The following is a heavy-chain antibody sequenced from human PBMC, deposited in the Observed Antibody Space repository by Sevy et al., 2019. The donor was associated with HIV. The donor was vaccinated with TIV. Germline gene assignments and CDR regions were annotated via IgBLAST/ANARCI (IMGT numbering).Heavy chain of an antibody. CDR1: GFAVSSNF. V-gene: IGHV3-53*01. D-gene: IGHD3-3*01. J-gene: IGHJ4*02. CDR3: ARGKHISDYYGSFDY. CDR2: IYIGGST. Sequence: GESLKISCAASGFAVSSNFMSWVRQAPGKGLEWVSVIYIGGSTYYADSVKGRFTISRDNSKNTLYLQMNSLRAEDTAVYYCARGKHISDYYGSFDYRGQGTLVTVSS.